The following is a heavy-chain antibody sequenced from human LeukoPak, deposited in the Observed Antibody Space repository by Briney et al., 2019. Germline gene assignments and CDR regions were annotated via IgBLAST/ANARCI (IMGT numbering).Heavy chain of an antibody. J-gene: IGHJ5*02. D-gene: IGHD3-10*01. CDR3: APQTRGGSGSYYNALTPP. V-gene: IGHV1-2*04. CDR1: GYTFTGYY. CDR2: INPNSGGT. Sequence: ASVKVSCKASGYTFTGYYMHWVRQAPGQGLEWMGWINPNSGGTNYAQKFQGWVTMTRDTSISTAYMELSRLRSDDTAVYYCAPQTRGGSGSYYNALTPPWGQGTLVTVSS.